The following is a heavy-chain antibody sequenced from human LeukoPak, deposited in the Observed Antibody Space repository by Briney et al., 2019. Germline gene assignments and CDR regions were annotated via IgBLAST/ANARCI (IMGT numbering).Heavy chain of an antibody. CDR3: ARGVIVVPTAVLTL. J-gene: IGHJ4*02. D-gene: IGHD2-2*01. V-gene: IGHV1-69*01. CDR2: IIPEFGTE. Sequence: SVKVSCKASGGTFSNYAINWVRQAPGQGLEWMGGIIPEFGTESYAQKFQGRVTITADESTNTAYMELSRLRSEDTAVYYCARGVIVVPTAVLTLWGQGTLVTVSS. CDR1: GGTFSNYA.